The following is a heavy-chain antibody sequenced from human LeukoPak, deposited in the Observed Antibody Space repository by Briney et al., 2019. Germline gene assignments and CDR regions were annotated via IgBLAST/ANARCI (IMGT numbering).Heavy chain of an antibody. D-gene: IGHD2-21*01. CDR1: GYTFTSYG. Sequence: ASVKVSCKASGYTFTSYGIRWVRQAPGQGLEWMGWISAYNGNTNYAQKLQGRVTMTTDTSTSTAYMELRSLRSDDTAVYYCASLFSPRGIPHWGQGTLVTVSS. V-gene: IGHV1-18*01. CDR2: ISAYNGNT. CDR3: ASLFSPRGIPH. J-gene: IGHJ4*02.